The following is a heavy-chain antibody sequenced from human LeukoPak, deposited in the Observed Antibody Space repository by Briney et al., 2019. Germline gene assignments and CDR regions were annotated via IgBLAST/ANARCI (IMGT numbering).Heavy chain of an antibody. CDR2: ISSSSSTI. D-gene: IGHD3-22*01. CDR1: GFTFSTYS. J-gene: IGHJ5*02. CDR3: ARVHTSSYAADL. V-gene: IGHV3-48*04. Sequence: GGSLRLSCAASGFTFSTYSIDWVRQAPGKGLEWISYISSSSSTIDFADSVKGRFTISRDNARGSVYLQMNSLRAEDTAVYYCARVHTSSYAADLWGQGTLVTVSS.